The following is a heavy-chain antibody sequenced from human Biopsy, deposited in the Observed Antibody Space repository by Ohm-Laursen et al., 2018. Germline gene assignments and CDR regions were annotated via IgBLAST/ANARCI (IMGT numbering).Heavy chain of an antibody. CDR2: ISGSGGNT. CDR1: GFTFSDYA. V-gene: IGHV3-23*01. Sequence: SLRLSCTASGFTFSDYAMNWVRQAPGKGLEWVSTISGSGGNTYYADSVRGRFTVSRDGSKSTLYLQMSSLSAEDTAFYYCAKGGYCTTSSCYMDLDYWGQGTLVPVSS. D-gene: IGHD2-2*02. CDR3: AKGGYCTTSSCYMDLDY. J-gene: IGHJ4*02.